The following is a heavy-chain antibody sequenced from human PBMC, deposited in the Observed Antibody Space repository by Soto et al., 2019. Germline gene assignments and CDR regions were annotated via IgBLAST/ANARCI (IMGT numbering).Heavy chain of an antibody. CDR2: ISGSGGST. CDR3: AKAQREGVIITDDAFDI. Sequence: EVQLLESGGGLVQPGGSLRLSCAASGFTFSSYAMSWVRQAAGKGLEWVSAISGSGGSTYYADSVKGRFTISRDNSKNTLYLQMNSLRAEDTAVYYCAKAQREGVIITDDAFDIWGQGTMVTVSS. D-gene: IGHD3-10*01. V-gene: IGHV3-23*01. CDR1: GFTFSSYA. J-gene: IGHJ3*02.